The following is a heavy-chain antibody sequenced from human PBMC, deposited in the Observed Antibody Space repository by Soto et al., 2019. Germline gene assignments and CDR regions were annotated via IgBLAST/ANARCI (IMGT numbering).Heavy chain of an antibody. J-gene: IGHJ6*02. CDR1: GLTLSSFW. CDR2: IKRDGSER. Sequence: EAQLVESGGGLVQPGGSLRLSCAASGLTLSSFWMTWVRQAPGKGMEWVANIKRDGSERYYVDSVKGRFTISKDNAKNSLYLQMSSRRVEDTAVYYCARGHYGMEVWGPGTTVTVS. V-gene: IGHV3-7*04. CDR3: ARGHYGMEV.